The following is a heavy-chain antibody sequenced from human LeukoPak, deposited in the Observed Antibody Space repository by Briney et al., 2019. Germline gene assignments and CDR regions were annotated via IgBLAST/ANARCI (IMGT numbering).Heavy chain of an antibody. CDR2: ISGSGGST. Sequence: GGSLRLSCAASGFTVSSNYMSWVRQAPGKGLEWVSAISGSGGSTYYADSVKGRFTISRDNSKNTLYLQMNSLRAEDTAVYYCAKGALFRSICWFDPWGQGTLVTVSS. CDR3: AKGALFRSICWFDP. J-gene: IGHJ5*02. CDR1: GFTVSSNY. D-gene: IGHD3-3*01. V-gene: IGHV3-23*01.